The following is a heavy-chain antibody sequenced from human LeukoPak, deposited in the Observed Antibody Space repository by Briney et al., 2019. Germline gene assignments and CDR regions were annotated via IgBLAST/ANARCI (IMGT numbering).Heavy chain of an antibody. Sequence: GGSLRLSCAASGFTVSSNYMSWVRQAPGKGLEWGSGINWNGGSTSYADSVKGRFTISRDNAKNSLYLQMNSLRAEDTALYHCARGGGYDSSGYYDHWGQGTLVIVSS. CDR1: GFTVSSNY. J-gene: IGHJ5*02. CDR3: ARGGGYDSSGYYDH. D-gene: IGHD3-22*01. CDR2: INWNGGST. V-gene: IGHV3-20*01.